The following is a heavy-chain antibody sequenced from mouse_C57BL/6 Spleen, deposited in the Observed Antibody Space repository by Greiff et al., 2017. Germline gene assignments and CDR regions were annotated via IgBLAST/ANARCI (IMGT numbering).Heavy chain of an antibody. Sequence: QVQLQQPGAELVRPGSSVKLSCKASGYTFTSCWMDWVKQRPGQGLEWIGNIYPSDSETHYNQKFKDKATLTVDKSSSTAYMQLSSLTSEDSAVYYCARRRGNYGFAYWGKGTLVTVSA. J-gene: IGHJ3*01. CDR3: ARRRGNYGFAY. D-gene: IGHD2-1*01. CDR1: GYTFTSCW. V-gene: IGHV1-61*01. CDR2: IYPSDSET.